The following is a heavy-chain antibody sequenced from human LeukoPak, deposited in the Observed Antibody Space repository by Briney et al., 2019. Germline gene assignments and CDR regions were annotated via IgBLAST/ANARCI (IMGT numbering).Heavy chain of an antibody. V-gene: IGHV3-23*01. D-gene: IGHD3/OR15-3a*01. CDR1: GFTFSSYA. J-gene: IGHJ5*02. CDR2: ISGSGGST. CDR3: ARDRDWGAFDA. Sequence: GGSLRLSCAASGFTFSSYAMSWVRQAPGKGLEWVSAISGSGGSTYYADSVKGRFTISRDNFKNTLSLEMNSLRAEDTALYYCARDRDWGAFDAWGQGTLVTVSS.